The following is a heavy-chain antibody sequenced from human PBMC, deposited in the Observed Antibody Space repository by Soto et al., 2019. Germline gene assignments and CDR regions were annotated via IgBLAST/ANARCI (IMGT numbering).Heavy chain of an antibody. Sequence: TSETLSLTCTDSGVSISSYYWSWIRQPPGKGLEWIGNIYYSGSINYNPSLKSRVTISVDTSKNHLSLKLSSVTAADTAVYYCARDRGEDLYYYYYYMDVWGKGTTVTVSS. D-gene: IGHD3-10*01. CDR3: ARDRGEDLYYYYYYMDV. CDR2: IYYSGSI. CDR1: GVSISSYY. J-gene: IGHJ6*03. V-gene: IGHV4-59*01.